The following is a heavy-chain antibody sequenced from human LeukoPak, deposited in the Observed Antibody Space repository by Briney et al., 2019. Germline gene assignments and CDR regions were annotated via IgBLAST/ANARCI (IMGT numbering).Heavy chain of an antibody. CDR1: GFSFSSYA. D-gene: IGHD6-6*01. CDR3: AKEYTPSSPLGELDS. V-gene: IGHV3-30*02. J-gene: IGHJ4*02. Sequence: GGSLRLSCAVSGFSFSSYAMHWVRQAPGKGLEWVAVIRHDETNEYYADSVQGRFAISRDTSKNTLYLQMNSLRAEDTAVYYCAKEYTPSSPLGELDSWGQGTLVTVSS. CDR2: IRHDETNE.